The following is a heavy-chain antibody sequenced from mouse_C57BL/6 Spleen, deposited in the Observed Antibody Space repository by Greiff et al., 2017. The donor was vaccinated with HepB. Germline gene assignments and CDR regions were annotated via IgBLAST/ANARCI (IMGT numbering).Heavy chain of an antibody. CDR2: ISYDGSN. CDR3: GRRAMDY. CDR1: GYSITSGYY. J-gene: IGHJ4*01. V-gene: IGHV3-6*01. Sequence: EVKLQESGPGLVKPSQSLSLTCSVTGYSITSGYYWNWIRQFPGNKLEWMGYISYDGSNNYNPSLKNRISITRDTSKNQFFLKLNSVTTEDTATYYCGRRAMDYWGQGTSVTVSS.